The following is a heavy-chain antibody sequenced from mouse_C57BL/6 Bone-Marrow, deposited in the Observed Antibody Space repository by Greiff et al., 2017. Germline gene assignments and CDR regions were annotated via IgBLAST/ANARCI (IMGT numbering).Heavy chain of an antibody. CDR3: ARDDGSSFDY. D-gene: IGHD1-1*01. CDR1: GYTFTSYG. V-gene: IGHV1-81*01. Sequence: VQLQQSGAELARPGASVKLSCKASGYTFTSYGISWVKQRTGQGLEWIGGIYPRSGNTYYNEKFKGKATLTADKSSSTAYMALRSLTSEDSAVYFCARDDGSSFDYWGQGTTLTVSS. CDR2: IYPRSGNT. J-gene: IGHJ2*01.